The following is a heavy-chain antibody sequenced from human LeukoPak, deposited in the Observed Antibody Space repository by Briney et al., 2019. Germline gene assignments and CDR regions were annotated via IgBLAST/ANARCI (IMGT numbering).Heavy chain of an antibody. J-gene: IGHJ4*02. CDR3: AKGRGQGFDY. CDR1: GFTFSSYS. Sequence: GGSLRLSCAASGFTFSSYSMNWVRQAPGKGLEWVSSISSSSSYIYYADSVKGRFTISRDNAKNSLYLQMNSLRVEDTAVYYCAKGRGQGFDYWGQGTLVTVSS. CDR2: ISSSSSYI. V-gene: IGHV3-21*04. D-gene: IGHD3-10*01.